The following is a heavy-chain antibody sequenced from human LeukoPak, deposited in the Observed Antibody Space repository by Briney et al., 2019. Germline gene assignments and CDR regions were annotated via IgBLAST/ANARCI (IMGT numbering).Heavy chain of an antibody. D-gene: IGHD1-26*01. CDR3: ARANTEWELPLPLDFDY. CDR1: GYSFTSYW. V-gene: IGHV5-51*01. CDR2: IYPGDSDT. J-gene: IGHJ4*02. Sequence: GESLKISCKGSGYSFTSYWIGWVRQMPGKGLEWMGIIYPGDSDTRYSPSFQGQVTISADKSISTAYLQWSSLKASDTAMYYCARANTEWELPLPLDFDYWGQGTLVTVSS.